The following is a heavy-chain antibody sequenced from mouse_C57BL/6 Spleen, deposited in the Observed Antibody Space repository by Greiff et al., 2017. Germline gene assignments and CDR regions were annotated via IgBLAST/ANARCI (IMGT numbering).Heavy chain of an antibody. D-gene: IGHD1-1*01. CDR1: GYAFSSSW. CDR3: ARRDYGSFYFDY. CDR2: IYPGDGDT. J-gene: IGHJ2*01. Sequence: QVQLQQSGPELVKPGASVKISCKASGYAFSSSWMNWVKQRPGTGLEWIGRIYPGDGDTNYNGKFKGKATLTADTSSSTAYMQLSILTSEYSAVYFCARRDYGSFYFDYWGQGTTLTVSS. V-gene: IGHV1-82*01.